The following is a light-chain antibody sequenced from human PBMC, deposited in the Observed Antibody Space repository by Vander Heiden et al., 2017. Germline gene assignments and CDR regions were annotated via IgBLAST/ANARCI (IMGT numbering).Light chain of an antibody. Sequence: NFMLTQPHSVSESPGKTVTISCTGSSGSIASNYVQWYQQRPGSAPTTVIHEDNQRPSGVPDRFSGSIDSSSNSASLTISGLKTEDEADYYCQSYDSSNQGVVFGGGTKLTVL. CDR1: SGSIASNY. CDR3: QSYDSSNQGVV. CDR2: EDN. V-gene: IGLV6-57*02. J-gene: IGLJ3*02.